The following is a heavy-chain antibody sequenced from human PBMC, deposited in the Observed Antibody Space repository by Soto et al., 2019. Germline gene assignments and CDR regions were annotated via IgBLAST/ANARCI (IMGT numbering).Heavy chain of an antibody. Sequence: SETLSLTCTVSGGSISSYYWSWIRQPPGKGLERIGYIYYSGSTNYNPSIKSRVTISVDTSKNQFSLKLSSVTAVDVAVYYCASYGRGTYYYGYYFHHWGQGTPVTVS. CDR1: GGSISSYY. CDR3: ASYGRGTYYYGYYFHH. V-gene: IGHV4-59*12. CDR2: IYYSGST. D-gene: IGHD3-10*01. J-gene: IGHJ4*02.